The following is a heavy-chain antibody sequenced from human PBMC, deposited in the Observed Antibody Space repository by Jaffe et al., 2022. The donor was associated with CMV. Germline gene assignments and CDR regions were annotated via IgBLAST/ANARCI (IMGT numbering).Heavy chain of an antibody. CDR2: IGTAGDT. CDR1: GFTFSSYD. J-gene: IGHJ2*01. Sequence: EVQLVESGGGLVQPGGSLRLSCAASGFTFSSYDMHWVRQATGKGLEWVSAIGTAGDTYYPGSVKGRFTISRENAKNSLYLQMNSLRAGDTAVYYCARSREGQSQLELRAWYFDLWGRGTLVTVSS. CDR3: ARSREGQSQLELRAWYFDL. D-gene: IGHD1-7*01. V-gene: IGHV3-13*01.